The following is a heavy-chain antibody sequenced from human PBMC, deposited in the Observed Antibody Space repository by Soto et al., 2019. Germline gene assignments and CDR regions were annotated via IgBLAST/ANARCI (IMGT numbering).Heavy chain of an antibody. D-gene: IGHD3-10*01. Sequence: EVQLVESGGGVVQPGGSLRLSCAASGFIFTSYWMSWVRQAPGKGLEWVANIKQDGSSKYYGDSVKGRFTVSRDNAKSSIYLQMDSLRDDDTAVSRCLRPRFITLERDFDFGGQGTLVSVSS. J-gene: IGHJ4*02. CDR1: GFIFTSYW. V-gene: IGHV3-7*05. CDR2: IKQDGSSK. CDR3: LRPRFITLERDFDF.